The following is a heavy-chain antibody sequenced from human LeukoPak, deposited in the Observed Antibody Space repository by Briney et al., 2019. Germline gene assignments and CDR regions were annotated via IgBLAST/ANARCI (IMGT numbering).Heavy chain of an antibody. Sequence: SETLSLTCTVSGDFISTYYWSWIRQPAGKGLEWIGRIFTSGSANYNPALKSRVTMSVDTSKNQFSMRLSSLTAADTAVYYWTRGATLSSSSDSHGYWGQGTLVIVSS. CDR2: IFTSGSA. J-gene: IGHJ4*02. CDR1: GDFISTYY. D-gene: IGHD6-6*01. CDR3: TRGATLSSSSDSHGY. V-gene: IGHV4-4*07.